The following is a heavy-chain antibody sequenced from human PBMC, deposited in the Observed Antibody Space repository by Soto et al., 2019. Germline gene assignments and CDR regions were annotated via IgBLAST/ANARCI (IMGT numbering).Heavy chain of an antibody. V-gene: IGHV4-39*01. CDR1: GGSIISSGYS. CDR3: AGDRSGSYLGWFDP. J-gene: IGHJ5*02. Sequence: LSLTCTVSGGSIISSGYSWGWIRQPPGKGLEWIGHIYDSGRTYYNPSLKSRVTISVDTSKNQFFLKLSSVTAADTAVYYCAGDRSGSYLGWFDPWGQGTLVTVSS. D-gene: IGHD3-10*01. CDR2: IYDSGRT.